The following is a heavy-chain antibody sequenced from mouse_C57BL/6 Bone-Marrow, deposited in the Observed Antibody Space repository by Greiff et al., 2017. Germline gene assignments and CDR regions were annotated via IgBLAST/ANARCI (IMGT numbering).Heavy chain of an antibody. CDR1: GFSLTSYA. J-gene: IGHJ1*03. CDR3: ARNFGNYDWYFDF. V-gene: IGHV2-9-1*01. Sequence: VQRVESGPGLVAPSQSLSITCTVSGFSLTSYAISWVRQPTGKGLEWLGVIWTGGGTNYNSALKSRLSISKDNSMSQFFLKMNILQTDDTARYYCARNFGNYDWYFDFWGTGTTVTVSS. CDR2: IWTGGGT. D-gene: IGHD2-1*01.